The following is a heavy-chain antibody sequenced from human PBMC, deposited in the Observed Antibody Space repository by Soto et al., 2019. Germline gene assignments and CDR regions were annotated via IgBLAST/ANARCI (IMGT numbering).Heavy chain of an antibody. V-gene: IGHV3-11*01. Sequence: GGSLRLSCAASGFTFSDYYMSWIRQAPGKGLEWVSYISSSGSTIYYADSVKGRFTISRDNAKNSLYLQMNSLRAEDTAVYYCARAHYDFWSGYQYYYYMDVWGKGTTVTVSS. J-gene: IGHJ6*03. CDR3: ARAHYDFWSGYQYYYYMDV. D-gene: IGHD3-3*01. CDR1: GFTFSDYY. CDR2: ISSSGSTI.